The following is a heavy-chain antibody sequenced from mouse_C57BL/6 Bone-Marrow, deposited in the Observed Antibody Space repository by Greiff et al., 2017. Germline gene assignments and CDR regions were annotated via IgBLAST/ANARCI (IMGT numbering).Heavy chain of an antibody. D-gene: IGHD1-1*01. Sequence: EVKLMESGGGLVKPGGSLKLSCAASGFTFSSYAMSWVRQTPEKRLEWVATISDGGSYTYYPDNVKGRFTISRDNAKNNLYLQMSHLKSEDTAMYYCARDLYYGSSFYAMDYWGQGTSVTVSS. V-gene: IGHV5-4*01. CDR3: ARDLYYGSSFYAMDY. CDR1: GFTFSSYA. J-gene: IGHJ4*01. CDR2: ISDGGSYT.